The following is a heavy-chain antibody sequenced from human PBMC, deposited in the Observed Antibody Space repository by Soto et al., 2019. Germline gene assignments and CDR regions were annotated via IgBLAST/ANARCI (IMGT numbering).Heavy chain of an antibody. CDR2: IKGDGSSA. CDR3: ARGAFGAYYFDH. V-gene: IGHV3-74*01. Sequence: EVQLVESGGGLVQPGGSLRLSCAASGFTFSSYWIHWVRQVPGKGLVWVSRIKGDGSSASYADSVKGRFTISRDNAKKTLYLQMHILRAEDTAVFYCARGAFGAYYFDHWGQGTPVTVSS. J-gene: IGHJ4*02. D-gene: IGHD3-3*01. CDR1: GFTFSSYW.